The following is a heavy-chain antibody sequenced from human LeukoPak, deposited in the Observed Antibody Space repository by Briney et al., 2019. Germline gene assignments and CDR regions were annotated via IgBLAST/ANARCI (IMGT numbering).Heavy chain of an antibody. CDR3: AGHDGLIAVAGTGVDY. CDR2: IYYSGST. J-gene: IGHJ4*02. Sequence: SETLSLTCTVSGGSISSNSYYWGWIRQPPGKGLEWIASIYYSGSTYYNPSLKSRVTISVDTSKNQFSLKLSSVTAADTAVYFCAGHDGLIAVAGTGVDYWGQGTLVTVSS. D-gene: IGHD6-19*01. CDR1: GGSISSNSYY. V-gene: IGHV4-39*01.